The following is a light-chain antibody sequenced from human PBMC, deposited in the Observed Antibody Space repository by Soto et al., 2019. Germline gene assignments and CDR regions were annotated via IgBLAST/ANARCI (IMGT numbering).Light chain of an antibody. V-gene: IGKV1-33*01. CDR2: EAS. CDR1: QDINNY. Sequence: IQITQSPSSVSSSVAERFTITCESSQDINNYLNWYQQKSGKAPKLLIYEASDLETGVPSRFSGSGSGTDFTFTISRLQPEDIATYYCQQYDNLPLTFGGGTKVDIK. J-gene: IGKJ4*01. CDR3: QQYDNLPLT.